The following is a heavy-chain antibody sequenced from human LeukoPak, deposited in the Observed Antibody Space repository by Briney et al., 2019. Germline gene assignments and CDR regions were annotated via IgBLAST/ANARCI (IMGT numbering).Heavy chain of an antibody. D-gene: IGHD3-10*02. CDR1: GGSISSGGYY. V-gene: IGHV4-61*02. J-gene: IGHJ4*02. Sequence: SETLSLTCTVSGGSISSGGYYWSWIRQPAGKGLEWIGRIYTSGNTNYNPSLKSRVTISVDTSKNQFSLKLSSVTAADTAVYYCARERYSTMSRYFDYWGQGTLVTVSS. CDR3: ARERYSTMSRYFDY. CDR2: IYTSGNT.